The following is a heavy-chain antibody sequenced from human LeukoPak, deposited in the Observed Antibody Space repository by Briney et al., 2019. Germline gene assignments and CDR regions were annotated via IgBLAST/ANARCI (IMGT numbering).Heavy chain of an antibody. Sequence: GGSLRLSCAASGFTFSSYSMNWVRQAPGKGLEWVSSISSSSSYIYYADSVKGRFTISRDNAKNSLHLQMNSLRAEDTAVYYCARDSNYYDSSGYWSDAFDIWGQGTMVTVSS. CDR2: ISSSSSYI. J-gene: IGHJ3*02. V-gene: IGHV3-21*01. D-gene: IGHD3-22*01. CDR3: ARDSNYYDSSGYWSDAFDI. CDR1: GFTFSSYS.